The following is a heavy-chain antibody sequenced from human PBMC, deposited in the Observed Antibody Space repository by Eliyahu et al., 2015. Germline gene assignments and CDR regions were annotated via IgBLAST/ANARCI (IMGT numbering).Heavy chain of an antibody. CDR1: GFTVSSNY. V-gene: IGHV3-53*01. D-gene: IGHD3-3*01. CDR3: ARMADFPNFDY. Sequence: EVQLVESGGGLIQPGGSLRLSCXASGFTVSSNYMXWVRQAPGKGLEWVSVIYSGGSTYYADPVKGRFTISRDNSKNTLYLQMNSLRAEDTAVYYCARMADFPNFDYWGQGTLVTVSS. J-gene: IGHJ4*02. CDR2: IYSGGST.